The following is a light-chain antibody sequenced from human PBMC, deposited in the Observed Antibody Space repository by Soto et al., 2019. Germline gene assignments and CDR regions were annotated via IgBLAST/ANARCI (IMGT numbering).Light chain of an antibody. V-gene: IGKV1-9*01. CDR1: QAISSY. J-gene: IGKJ4*01. CDR2: AAS. Sequence: IQLTQSPSSLSASVGDRVTITCRASQAISSYLAWYQQKPGKAPKLLIYAASTLQSGVPSRFSGSGSGTDFTLTINSLQPEDFATYYCQQLNSFPLTFGGGTKVEIK. CDR3: QQLNSFPLT.